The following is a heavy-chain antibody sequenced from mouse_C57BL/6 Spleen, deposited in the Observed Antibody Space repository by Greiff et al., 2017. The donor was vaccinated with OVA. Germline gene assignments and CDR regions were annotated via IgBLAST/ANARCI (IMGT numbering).Heavy chain of an antibody. CDR1: GFSLTSYG. CDR2: IWSDGST. V-gene: IGHV2-6-1*01. Sequence: VQLKESGPGLVAPSQSLSITCTVSGFSLTSYGVHWVRQPPGTGLEWLVVIWSDGSTTYNSALNSRLSISKDNSKSQVVLKMNSLQTDDTAMYYCARHDYGGGFAYWGQGTLVTVSA. J-gene: IGHJ3*01. D-gene: IGHD2-4*01. CDR3: ARHDYGGGFAY.